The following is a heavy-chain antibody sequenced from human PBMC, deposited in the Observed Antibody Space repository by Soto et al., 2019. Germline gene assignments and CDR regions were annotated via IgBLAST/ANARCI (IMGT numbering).Heavy chain of an antibody. CDR3: AHRPIVGAAI. D-gene: IGHD1-26*01. J-gene: IGHJ4*02. V-gene: IGHV4-4*02. CDR1: GGSISNSNW. Sequence: SETLSLTCAVFGGSISNSNWWTWVRQPPGKGLDWIGEIFHSGSTNYNSSLMGRVTISVDKANNQFSLKLSSVTAAGTAVYYCAHRPIVGAAIWGQGTLVTVSS. CDR2: IFHSGST.